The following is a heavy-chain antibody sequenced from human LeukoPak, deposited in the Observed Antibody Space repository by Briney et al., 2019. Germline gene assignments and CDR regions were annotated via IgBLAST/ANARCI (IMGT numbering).Heavy chain of an antibody. Sequence: KTSETLSLTCTVSGGSISSYYWSWIRQPAGKGLEWIGRIYTSGSTNYNPSLKSRVTMSVDTSKNQFSLKLSSVTAADTAVYYCASTPGLYDSSGYLDYWGQGTLVTVSS. J-gene: IGHJ4*02. D-gene: IGHD3-22*01. CDR1: GGSISSYY. CDR3: ASTPGLYDSSGYLDY. V-gene: IGHV4-4*07. CDR2: IYTSGST.